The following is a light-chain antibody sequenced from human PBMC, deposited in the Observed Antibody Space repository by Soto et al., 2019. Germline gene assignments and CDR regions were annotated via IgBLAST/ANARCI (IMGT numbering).Light chain of an antibody. CDR2: DVS. J-gene: IGLJ1*01. V-gene: IGLV2-14*01. CDR3: SSYTSSSTRLYV. Sequence: QSALTQPASVSGSPGQSITIYCTGTSSDVGGYNYVSWYQQHPGKAPKLMIYDVSNRTSGVSNRFSGSKSGNTASLTISGLQAEDEADYYCSSYTSSSTRLYVFGTGTKLTV. CDR1: SSDVGGYNY.